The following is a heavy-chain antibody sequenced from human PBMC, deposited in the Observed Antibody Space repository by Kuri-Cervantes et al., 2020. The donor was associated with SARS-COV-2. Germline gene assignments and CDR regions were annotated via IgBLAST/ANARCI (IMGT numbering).Heavy chain of an antibody. CDR1: GFTFSSYA. CDR3: AVVDTFDSLA. Sequence: GGSLRLSCSASGFTFSSYAMHWVRQAPGKGLEYVSAISSNGGSTYYADSVKGRFTIPRDNSKNTLYLQMSSLRAEDTAVYYCAVVDTFDSLAWGQGTLVTVSS. J-gene: IGHJ4*02. D-gene: IGHD5-18*01. CDR2: ISSNGGST. V-gene: IGHV3-64D*06.